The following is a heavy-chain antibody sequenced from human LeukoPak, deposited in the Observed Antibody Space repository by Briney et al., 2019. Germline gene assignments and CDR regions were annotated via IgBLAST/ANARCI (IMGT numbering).Heavy chain of an antibody. Sequence: GGSLRLSCGASGLTVSSYGMSWVRQAPGKELEWVSTIIGSAVNTYYADSVKGRFTISRDDSKNTVYLQMNSLRAEDTAVYSCAKYTSGTSYRGLDQWGQGTLVTVSS. CDR1: GLTVSSYG. V-gene: IGHV3-23*01. J-gene: IGHJ4*02. CDR3: AKYTSGTSYRGLDQ. CDR2: IIGSAVNT. D-gene: IGHD3-10*01.